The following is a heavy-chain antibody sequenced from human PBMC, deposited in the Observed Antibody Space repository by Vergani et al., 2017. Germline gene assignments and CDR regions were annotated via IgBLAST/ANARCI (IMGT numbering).Heavy chain of an antibody. CDR3: ARVGYSGSPGAFDI. D-gene: IGHD1-26*01. Sequence: QVQLQESGPGLVKPSETLSLTCTVSGGSISSYYWSWIRQPPGKGLEWIGYIYYSGSTNYNHSLKSRVTISVDTSKNQSSLKLSSLTAADTAVYYCARVGYSGSPGAFDIWGQGTMVTVSS. V-gene: IGHV4-59*01. J-gene: IGHJ3*02. CDR2: IYYSGST. CDR1: GGSISSYY.